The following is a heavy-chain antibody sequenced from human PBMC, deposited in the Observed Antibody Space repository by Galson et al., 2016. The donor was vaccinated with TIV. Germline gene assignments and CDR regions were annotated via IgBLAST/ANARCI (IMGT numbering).Heavy chain of an antibody. Sequence: TLSLTCTVSDDSLSSGDYYWSWIRQHPGKGLEWIGYIFYSGNTYYKPSLQSRVTISVDTSKSQFSLNLRSATAADTAVYYCARVNIGPGDFWCAYHDTWGQGILVSVSS. CDR1: DDSLSSGDYY. D-gene: IGHD3-3*01. J-gene: IGHJ5*02. CDR3: ARVNIGPGDFWCAYHDT. CDR2: IFYSGNT. V-gene: IGHV4-31*03.